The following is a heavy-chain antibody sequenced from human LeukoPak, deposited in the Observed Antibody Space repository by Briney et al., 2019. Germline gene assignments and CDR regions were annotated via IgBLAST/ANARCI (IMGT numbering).Heavy chain of an antibody. CDR3: ARGGWELPEGSLDY. Sequence: SQTLSLTCAVSGGSISSGGYSWSWIRQPPGKGLEWIGYIYHSGSTYYNPSLKSRVTISVDASKNQFSLKLSSVTAADTAVYYCARGGWELPEGSLDYWGQGTLVTVSS. CDR1: GGSISSGGYS. D-gene: IGHD1-26*01. J-gene: IGHJ4*02. CDR2: IYHSGST. V-gene: IGHV4-30-2*01.